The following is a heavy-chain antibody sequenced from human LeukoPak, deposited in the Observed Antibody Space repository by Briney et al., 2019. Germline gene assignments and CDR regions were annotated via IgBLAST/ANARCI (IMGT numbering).Heavy chain of an antibody. CDR1: GVTFSSYG. CDR2: IRGNGGRT. CDR3: ASQGDYEILTGYYQTSDHPPYFDY. J-gene: IGHJ4*02. Sequence: PGRSLSLSCAASGVTFSSYGIGWVRQAPGKGLDWVSTIRGNGGRTYYADSSKGRFTIPRDNSKNTFYLQMNSLRAEDTAVYYCASQGDYEILTGYYQTSDHPPYFDYWGQGTLVTASS. V-gene: IGHV3-23*01. D-gene: IGHD3-9*01.